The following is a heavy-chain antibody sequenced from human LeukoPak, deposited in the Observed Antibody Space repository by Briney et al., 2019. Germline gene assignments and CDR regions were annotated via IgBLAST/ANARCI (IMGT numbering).Heavy chain of an antibody. D-gene: IGHD6-6*01. CDR1: GFTFDDYA. V-gene: IGHV3-9*01. CDR2: ISWNSGSI. J-gene: IGHJ4*02. Sequence: GRSLRLSCAASGFTFDDYAMHWVRQAPGKGLEWVSGISWNSGSIGYADSVKGRFTISRDNAKNSLYLQMNSLRAEDTALYYCAKVKYSSSSGFDYWGQGTLVTVSS. CDR3: AKVKYSSSSGFDY.